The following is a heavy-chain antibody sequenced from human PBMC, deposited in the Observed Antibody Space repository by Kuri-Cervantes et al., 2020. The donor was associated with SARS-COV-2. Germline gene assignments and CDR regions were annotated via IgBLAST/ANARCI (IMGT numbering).Heavy chain of an antibody. V-gene: IGHV3-33*08. J-gene: IGHJ4*02. CDR1: GFVFSDFG. CDR3: ARPTTFSNFFDY. CDR2: IWHDGTNN. D-gene: IGHD2/OR15-2a*01. Sequence: GGSLRLSCATSGFVFSDFGMHWVRQAPGKGLGWVAHIWHDGTNNKYADSVRGRFTVSRDNSKNTLYLQMTSLTVEDTAVYYCARPTTFSNFFDYWGQGALVTVSS.